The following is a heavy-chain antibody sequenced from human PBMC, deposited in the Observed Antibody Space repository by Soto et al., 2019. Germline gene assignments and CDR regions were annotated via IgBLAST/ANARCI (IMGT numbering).Heavy chain of an antibody. Sequence: SETLSLTCAVSGDSITNNNWWTWLRQSPGKGLEWIGEMHHGGNPDYNPSLRSRVTISVDKSKNQFSLHLSSVTAADSAVYYCARTSGGTYSFDPWGQGTLVTVS. D-gene: IGHD3-10*01. CDR3: ARTSGGTYSFDP. CDR1: GDSITNNNW. CDR2: MHHGGNP. J-gene: IGHJ5*02. V-gene: IGHV4-4*02.